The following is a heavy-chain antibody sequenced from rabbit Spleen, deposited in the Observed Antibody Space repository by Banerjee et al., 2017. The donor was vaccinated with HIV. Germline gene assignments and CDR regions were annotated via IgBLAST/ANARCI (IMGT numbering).Heavy chain of an antibody. Sequence: QSLEESGGDLVKPGASLTLTCTASGFSFSGDYMCWVRQAPGKGLEWIACIYGGSSGSTYYASWAKGRFTISKTSSTTVTLQMTSLTAADTATYFCARDRGSNYYMDCLDIWGPGTLVTVS. V-gene: IGHV1S40*01. J-gene: IGHJ6*01. CDR2: IYGGSSGST. CDR1: GFSFSGDY. D-gene: IGHD1-1*01. CDR3: ARDRGSNYYMDCLDI.